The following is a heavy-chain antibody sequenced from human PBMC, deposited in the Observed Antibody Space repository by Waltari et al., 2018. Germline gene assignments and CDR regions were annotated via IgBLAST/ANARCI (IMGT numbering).Heavy chain of an antibody. CDR1: RYSISSRYY. Sequence: QVQLRESGPGLVKPSETLSPTCAVSRYSISSRYYWAWIRQPPGKGLEWIGNIFRGGSTSYNPSLKSRVTISVDTSKNQFSLKLTSVTAADTAVFYCARVDVVLMVFADWGQGTLVTVSS. V-gene: IGHV4-38-2*01. J-gene: IGHJ4*02. CDR2: IFRGGST. D-gene: IGHD2-8*01. CDR3: ARVDVVLMVFAD.